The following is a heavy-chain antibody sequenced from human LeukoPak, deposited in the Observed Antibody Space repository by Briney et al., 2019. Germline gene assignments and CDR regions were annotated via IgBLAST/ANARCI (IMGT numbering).Heavy chain of an antibody. CDR2: MNPNSGNT. CDR1: GYTFTSYD. J-gene: IGHJ6*03. V-gene: IGHV1-8*03. CDR3: ARDGYDSSGYYGYYYYYMDV. Sequence: ASVKVSCKASGYTFTSYDINWVRQATGQGLEWMGWMNPNSGNTGYAQKFQGRVTITRNTSISTAYMELSSLGSEDTAVYYCARDGYDSSGYYGYYYYYMDVWGKGTTVTVSS. D-gene: IGHD3-22*01.